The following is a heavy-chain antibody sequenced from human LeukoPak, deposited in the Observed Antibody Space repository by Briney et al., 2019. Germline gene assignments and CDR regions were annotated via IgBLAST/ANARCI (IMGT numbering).Heavy chain of an antibody. J-gene: IGHJ4*02. D-gene: IGHD5-18*01. V-gene: IGHV3-30*04. CDR3: ARESGYSYGRFDY. CDR2: ISFDGSNK. Sequence: GSLRLSFAASGFPFNTYAMHWVRRAPGKGLVWVAVISFDGSNKYYADSVKGRFTISRDNSKNTMYMKMNSLRAEDTAVYYCARESGYSYGRFDYWGQGTLVTVSS. CDR1: GFPFNTYA.